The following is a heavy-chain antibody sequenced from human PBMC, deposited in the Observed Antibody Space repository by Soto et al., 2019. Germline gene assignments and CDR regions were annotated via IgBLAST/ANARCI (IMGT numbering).Heavy chain of an antibody. V-gene: IGHV5-10-1*01. D-gene: IGHD2-15*01. Sequence: GESLKISCKGTGYSFTSYWISWVRQMPGKGLEWMGRIDPSDSYTNYSPSFQGHVTTSADKSISTAYLQWSSLKASDTAMYYCARRYCSGGSCYSVRGDYYYYGMDVWGQGTTVTVSS. CDR1: GYSFTSYW. J-gene: IGHJ6*02. CDR3: ARRYCSGGSCYSVRGDYYYYGMDV. CDR2: IDPSDSYT.